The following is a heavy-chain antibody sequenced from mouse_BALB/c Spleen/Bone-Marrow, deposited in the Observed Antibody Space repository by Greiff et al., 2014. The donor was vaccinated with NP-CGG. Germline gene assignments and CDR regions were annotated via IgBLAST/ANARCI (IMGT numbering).Heavy chain of an antibody. D-gene: IGHD1-1*01. CDR3: ARHGGSRGYYFDY. V-gene: IGHV5-12-2*01. Sequence: DVMLVESGGGLVQPGGSLKLSCAASGFTFSSYTMSWVRQTPEKRLEWVAYISNGGGSTYYPDTVKGRFTISRDNAKNTLYLQMGSLKSEDTAMYYCARHGGSRGYYFDYWGQGTTLTVAS. CDR2: ISNGGGST. J-gene: IGHJ2*01. CDR1: GFTFSSYT.